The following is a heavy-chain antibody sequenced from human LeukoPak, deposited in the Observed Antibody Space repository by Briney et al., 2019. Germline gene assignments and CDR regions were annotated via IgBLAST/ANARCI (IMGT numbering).Heavy chain of an antibody. CDR2: IWYDGSSK. D-gene: IGHD6-19*01. Sequence: GGSLRLSCAASGFTFSSYGMHWVRQAPGKGLEWVAVIWYDGSSKYYADSVKGRFTISRDNSKDTLYLQMNSLRAEDTAVYYCASQNLIAVPGYYFDYWGQGTLVTVSS. V-gene: IGHV3-33*01. CDR3: ASQNLIAVPGYYFDY. CDR1: GFTFSSYG. J-gene: IGHJ4*02.